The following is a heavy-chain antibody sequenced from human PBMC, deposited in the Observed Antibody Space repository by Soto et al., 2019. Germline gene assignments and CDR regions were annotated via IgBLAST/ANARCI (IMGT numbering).Heavy chain of an antibody. CDR1: GFTFTSYG. V-gene: IGHV3-23*01. CDR3: ATYGGDSGGYEYFQR. CDR2: ISGSSDT. Sequence: EVQLLESGGGLEPPGGSLRLSCVTSGFTFTSYGMSWVRQAPGKRLEWVSAISGSSDTYYPASVKGRFTISRDNSRSTLYLQMNSLRAEDTAVYYCATYGGDSGGYEYFQRWGQGCLVTVSS. J-gene: IGHJ1*01. D-gene: IGHD4-17*01.